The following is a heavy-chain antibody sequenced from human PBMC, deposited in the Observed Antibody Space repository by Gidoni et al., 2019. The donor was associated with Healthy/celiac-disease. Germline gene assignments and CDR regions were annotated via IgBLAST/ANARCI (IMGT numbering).Heavy chain of an antibody. Sequence: EVQLVESGGGLVQPGGSLRLSCSASGFTFSSYAMHWVRQAPGKGLEYVSAISSNGGSTYYADSVKGRFTISRDNSKNTLYLQMSSLRAEDTAVYYCVKPLYYYDSSGYYYDYWGQGTLVTVSS. V-gene: IGHV3-64D*08. J-gene: IGHJ4*02. D-gene: IGHD3-22*01. CDR3: VKPLYYYDSSGYYYDY. CDR2: ISSNGGST. CDR1: GFTFSSYA.